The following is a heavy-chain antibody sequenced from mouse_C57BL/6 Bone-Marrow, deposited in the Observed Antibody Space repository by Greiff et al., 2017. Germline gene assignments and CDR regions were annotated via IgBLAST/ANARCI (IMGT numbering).Heavy chain of an antibody. CDR1: GYTFTSYD. J-gene: IGHJ1*03. D-gene: IGHD1-1*01. Sequence: QVQLQQSGPELVKPGASVKLSCKASGYTFTSYDINWVKQRPGQGLEWIGWIYPRDGSTKYNEKFKGKATLTVDTSSSTAYMELHSLTSEDSAVYFCARVEYDGSSGDWYVDVWGTGTTVNESS. CDR2: IYPRDGST. V-gene: IGHV1-85*01. CDR3: ARVEYDGSSGDWYVDV.